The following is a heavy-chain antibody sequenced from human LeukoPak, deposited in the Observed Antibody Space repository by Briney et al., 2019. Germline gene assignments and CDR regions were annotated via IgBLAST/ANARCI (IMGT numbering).Heavy chain of an antibody. V-gene: IGHV4-30-2*01. Sequence: SQTLSLTCTVSGGSISSGGNYWSWIRQPPGKGLEWIGYIYHSGSTYYNPSLKSRVTISVDRSKNQFSLKLSSVTAADTAVYYCARAPPTHIAAPAHFDYWGQGTLVTVSS. CDR3: ARAPPTHIAAPAHFDY. CDR2: IYHSGST. CDR1: GGSISSGGNY. D-gene: IGHD6-6*01. J-gene: IGHJ4*02.